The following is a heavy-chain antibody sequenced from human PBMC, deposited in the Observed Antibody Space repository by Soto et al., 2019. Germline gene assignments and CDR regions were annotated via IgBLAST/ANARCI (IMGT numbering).Heavy chain of an antibody. CDR2: IIPIFGTA. CDR3: ARDERVAGTFDYYYYYGMDV. J-gene: IGHJ6*02. D-gene: IGHD6-19*01. V-gene: IGHV1-69*13. Sequence: SVKVSCKASGGTFSSYAISWVRQAPGQGLEWMGGIIPIFGTANYAQNFQGRVTITADESTSTAYMELSSLRSEDTAVYYCARDERVAGTFDYYYYYGMDVWGQGTTVTVSS. CDR1: GGTFSSYA.